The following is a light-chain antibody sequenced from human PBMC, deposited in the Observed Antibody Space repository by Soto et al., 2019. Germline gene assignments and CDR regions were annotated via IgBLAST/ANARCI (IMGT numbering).Light chain of an antibody. Sequence: VLTQSPGTLSLSPGERATLSCRASQSVSISNLAWYQQKPGQAPRLLIYSASSRATGIPDRFSGSGSGTDFTLTISRLEPEDFAVYYCQQFDTSGTFGQGTKVDNK. CDR3: QQFDTSGT. J-gene: IGKJ1*01. CDR2: SAS. CDR1: QSVSISN. V-gene: IGKV3-20*01.